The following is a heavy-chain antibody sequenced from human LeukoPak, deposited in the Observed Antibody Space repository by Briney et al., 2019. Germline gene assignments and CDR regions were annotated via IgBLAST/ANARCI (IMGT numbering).Heavy chain of an antibody. CDR2: ISGSGNST. J-gene: IGHJ4*02. CDR3: AKSFHYDFWSGSDY. CDR1: GFTFDDYG. Sequence: GGSLRLSCAASGFTFDDYGMSWVRQAPGKGLEWGSTISGSGNSTDYADSVKGRFTISRDNSKNTLYLQMNSLRAEDTAVYYCAKSFHYDFWSGSDYWGQGTLVTVSS. D-gene: IGHD3-3*01. V-gene: IGHV3-23*01.